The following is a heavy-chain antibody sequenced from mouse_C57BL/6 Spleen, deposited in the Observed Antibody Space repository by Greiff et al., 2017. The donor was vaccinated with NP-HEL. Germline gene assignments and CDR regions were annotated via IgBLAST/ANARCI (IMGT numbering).Heavy chain of an antibody. CDR1: GFTFSDYY. J-gene: IGHJ3*01. V-gene: IGHV5-16*01. D-gene: IGHD2-4*01. CDR3: AREGYDCAFAY. CDR2: INYDGSST. Sequence: EVQLVESEGGLVQPGSSMKLSCTASGFTFSDYYMAWVRQVPEKGLEWVANINYDGSSTYYLDSLKSRFIISRDNAKNILYLQMSSLKSEDTATYYCAREGYDCAFAYWGQGTLVTVSA.